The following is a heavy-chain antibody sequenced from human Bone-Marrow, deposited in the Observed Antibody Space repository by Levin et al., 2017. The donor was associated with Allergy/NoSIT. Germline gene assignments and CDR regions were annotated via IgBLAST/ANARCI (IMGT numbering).Heavy chain of an antibody. V-gene: IGHV1-69*04. J-gene: IGHJ4*02. CDR1: GGTFSSYP. CDR3: ARVNFGWFNFDY. D-gene: IGHD3-10*01. CDR2: IIPILGIA. Sequence: SVKVSCKASGGTFSSYPISWVRQAPGQGLEWMGRIIPILGIANYAQKFQGRVTITADKSTSTAYMELSSLRSEDTAAYYCARVNFGWFNFDYWGQGTLVTVSS.